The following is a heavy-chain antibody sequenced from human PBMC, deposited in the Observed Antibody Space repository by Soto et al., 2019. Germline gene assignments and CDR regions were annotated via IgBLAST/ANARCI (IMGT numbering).Heavy chain of an antibody. CDR1: GFTFSTFD. V-gene: IGHV3-23*01. J-gene: IGHJ4*02. CDR2: IRGVAGST. CDR3: VKGAWLDY. Sequence: GGALRLSCAASGFTFSTFDMTWVRQAPGKGLEWVSLIRGVAGSTHYPDSVKGRFTISKDTSNNVLYLEMNSLRADDTAVYFCVKGAWLDYWGQGNMVTVS.